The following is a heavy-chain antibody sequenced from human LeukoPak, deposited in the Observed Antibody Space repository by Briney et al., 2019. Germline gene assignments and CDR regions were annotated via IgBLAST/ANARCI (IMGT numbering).Heavy chain of an antibody. Sequence: PSETLSLTCTVSGGSISSYYWSRIRQPPGKGLEWIGYIYYSGSTNYNPSLKSRVTISVDTSKNQFSLKLSSVTAADTAVYYCARGPPGIAAAGIEGFDPWGQGTLVTVSS. CDR3: ARGPPGIAAAGIEGFDP. D-gene: IGHD6-13*01. CDR1: GGSISSYY. CDR2: IYYSGST. V-gene: IGHV4-59*01. J-gene: IGHJ5*02.